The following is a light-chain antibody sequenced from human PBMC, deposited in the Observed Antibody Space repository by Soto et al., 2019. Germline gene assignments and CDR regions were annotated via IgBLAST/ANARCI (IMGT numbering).Light chain of an antibody. CDR1: QGIGND. J-gene: IGKJ5*01. V-gene: IGKV1-17*01. CDR2: AAS. CDR3: QQLNSYLPT. Sequence: IQLTQSPSSLSASVGDRVTISCRASQGIGNDLAWYQQKPGKAPRLLIFAASNLQSGVPSRFSGSGSGTDFTLTISSLQPEDFATYYCQQLNSYLPTFGQGTRLEIK.